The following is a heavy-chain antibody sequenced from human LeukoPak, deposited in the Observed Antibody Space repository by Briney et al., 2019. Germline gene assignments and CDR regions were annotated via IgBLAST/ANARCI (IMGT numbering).Heavy chain of an antibody. D-gene: IGHD5-18*01. CDR3: VRRGDTAMVTGFCDY. CDR1: GFTFSSYS. J-gene: IGHJ4*02. CDR2: ISSSSSTI. V-gene: IGHV3-48*02. Sequence: PGGSLRLSCAASGFTFSSYSMNWVRQAPGKGLEWVSYISSSSSTIYYADSVKGRFTISRDNAKNSLYLQMNSLRDEDTAVYYCVRRGDTAMVTGFCDYWGQGTLVTVSS.